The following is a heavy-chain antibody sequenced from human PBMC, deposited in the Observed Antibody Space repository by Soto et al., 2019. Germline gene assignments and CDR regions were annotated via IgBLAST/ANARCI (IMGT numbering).Heavy chain of an antibody. CDR1: GGSISISSYY. CDR3: ARGMTTVTTFDY. J-gene: IGHJ4*02. V-gene: IGHV4-39*07. CDR2: IYHSGST. Sequence: SETLSLTCTVSGGSISISSYYGGWIRQPPGKGLEWIGYIYHSGSTYYNPSLKSRVTISVDTSKNQFSLKLSSVTAADTAVYYCARGMTTVTTFDYWGQGTLVTVSS. D-gene: IGHD4-17*01.